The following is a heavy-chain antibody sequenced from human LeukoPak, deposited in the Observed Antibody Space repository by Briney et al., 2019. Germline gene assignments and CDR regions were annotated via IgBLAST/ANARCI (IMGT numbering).Heavy chain of an antibody. J-gene: IGHJ4*02. D-gene: IGHD6-13*01. V-gene: IGHV3-23*01. CDR2: INGSGGST. Sequence: PGGSLRLSCAASGFTFSSYAMSWVRQAPGKGLEWVSAINGSGGSTYYADSVKGRFTISRDNSKNTLYLQMNSLRAEDTAVYYCAKVGIAAAGIEDDYWGQGTLVTVSS. CDR1: GFTFSSYA. CDR3: AKVGIAAAGIEDDY.